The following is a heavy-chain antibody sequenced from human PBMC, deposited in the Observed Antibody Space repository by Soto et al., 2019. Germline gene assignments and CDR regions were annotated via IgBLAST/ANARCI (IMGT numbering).Heavy chain of an antibody. Sequence: SETLSLTCTVSGGSISSYYWSWIRQPPGKGLEWIGYIYYSGSTNYNPSLKSRVTISVDTSKNQFSLKLSSVTAADTAVYYCARLVNGLPQKRYYYYYMDVWGKGTTVTVSS. CDR3: ARLVNGLPQKRYYYYYMDV. J-gene: IGHJ6*03. V-gene: IGHV4-59*08. D-gene: IGHD1-1*01. CDR1: GGSISSYY. CDR2: IYYSGST.